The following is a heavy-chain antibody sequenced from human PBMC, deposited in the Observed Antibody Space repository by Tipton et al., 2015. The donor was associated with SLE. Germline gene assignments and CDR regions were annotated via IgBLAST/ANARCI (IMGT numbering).Heavy chain of an antibody. CDR1: GFTFSDYY. CDR2: IYHSGST. CDR3: ASGDAFDI. J-gene: IGHJ3*02. Sequence: LRLSCAASGFTFSDYYMSWIRQAPGKGLEWIGYIYHSGSTYYNPSLKSRVTISVDRSKNQFSLKLSSVTAADTAVYYCASGDAFDIWGQGTMVTVS. V-gene: IGHV4-30-2*01.